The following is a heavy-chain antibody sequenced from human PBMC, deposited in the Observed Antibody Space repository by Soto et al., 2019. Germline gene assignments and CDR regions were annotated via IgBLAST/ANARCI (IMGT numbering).Heavy chain of an antibody. CDR2: INAGNGNT. CDR1: GYTFTSYA. Sequence: QVQLVQSGAEEKKPGASVKVSCKASGYTFTSYAMHWVRQAPGQRLEWMGWINAGNGNTKYSQKFQGRVTITRDTCXSTAYMELSSLRSEDTAVYYCARDSILWFGEVFDYWGQGTLVTVSS. J-gene: IGHJ4*02. D-gene: IGHD3-10*01. V-gene: IGHV1-3*05. CDR3: ARDSILWFGEVFDY.